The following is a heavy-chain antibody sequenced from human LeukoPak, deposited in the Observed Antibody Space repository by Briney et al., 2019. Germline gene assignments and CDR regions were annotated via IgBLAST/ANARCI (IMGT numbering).Heavy chain of an antibody. CDR1: GFTFSSYA. D-gene: IGHD6-19*01. V-gene: IGHV3-23*01. CDR3: AKVGIAVAGKVLYYFDY. CDR2: ISGSGGST. J-gene: IGHJ4*02. Sequence: GGSLRLSCAASGFTFSSYAMSLVRQAPGKGLEWVSAISGSGGSTYYADSVKGRFTISRDNSKNTLYLQMNSLRAEDTAVYYCAKVGIAVAGKVLYYFDYWGQGTLVTVSS.